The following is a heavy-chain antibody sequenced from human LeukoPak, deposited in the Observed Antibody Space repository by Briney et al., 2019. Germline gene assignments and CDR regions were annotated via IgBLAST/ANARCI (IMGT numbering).Heavy chain of an antibody. Sequence: GGSLRLSCAASGFTFSSYTMNWVRQAPGKGLEWVSSITSSSSYIYYADSVKGRFTISRDNAKNSLFLQMNSLRAEDTAVYYCARDPGAYSSSPIDYWGQGTLVTVSS. CDR2: ITSSSSYI. CDR1: GFTFSSYT. V-gene: IGHV3-21*01. J-gene: IGHJ4*02. CDR3: ARDPGAYSSSPIDY. D-gene: IGHD6-6*01.